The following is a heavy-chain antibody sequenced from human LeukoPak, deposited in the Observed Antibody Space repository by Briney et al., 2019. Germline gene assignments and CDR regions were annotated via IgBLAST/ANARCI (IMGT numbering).Heavy chain of an antibody. D-gene: IGHD1-26*01. CDR3: GRDLAMYSPDLDY. J-gene: IGHJ4*02. CDR1: GYTFTDYY. Sequence: ASVKVSCTASGYTFTDYYLHWVRQAPGHGLEWMGWINPKTGVTKYAQNFQGRVTMTRDTSISTAYMEVSRLRSDDTAVFYCGRDLAMYSPDLDYWGQGTLVTVSS. CDR2: INPKTGVT. V-gene: IGHV1-2*02.